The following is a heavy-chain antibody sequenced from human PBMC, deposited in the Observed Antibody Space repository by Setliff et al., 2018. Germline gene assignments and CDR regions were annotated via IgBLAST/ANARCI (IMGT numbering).Heavy chain of an antibody. J-gene: IGHJ6*03. CDR3: ARDITLTTVREGGMDV. D-gene: IGHD3-10*01. CDR1: GYTFTNYA. CDR2: SNVGNDNT. Sequence: GASVKVSCKASGYTFTNYAMHWVRQAPGQRLEWMGWSNVGNDNTKYSQKFQGRVTITRDTSASTVYMELSSLRSEDTAMYYCARDITLTTVREGGMDVWGKGTTVTVSS. V-gene: IGHV1-3*01.